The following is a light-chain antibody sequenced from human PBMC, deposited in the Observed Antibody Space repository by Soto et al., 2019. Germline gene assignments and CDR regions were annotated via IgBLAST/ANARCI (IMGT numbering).Light chain of an antibody. Sequence: QSALTQPASVSGSPGQSITISCTGTSSDIGDYNYVSWYQQHPGKAPKLMIYEVTNRPSGVSNRFSGSKSGNTASLTISGLQAEDEADYYCNSYTSTSTYVFGTETKVTVL. CDR3: NSYTSTSTYV. V-gene: IGLV2-14*01. CDR1: SSDIGDYNY. J-gene: IGLJ1*01. CDR2: EVT.